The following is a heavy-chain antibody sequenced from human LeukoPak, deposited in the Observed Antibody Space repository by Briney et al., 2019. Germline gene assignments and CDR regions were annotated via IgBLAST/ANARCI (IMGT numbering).Heavy chain of an antibody. V-gene: IGHV3-23*01. D-gene: IGHD2-15*01. Sequence: PGGSLRLSCAASGFTFSNYAMSWVRQAPGKGLEWVSSITGSGGSTYYADSVKGRFTISRDNAKNSLYLQMNSLRVEDTAVYYCARVGCSGGRCPGYGMDVWGQGTTVTVSS. CDR1: GFTFSNYA. J-gene: IGHJ6*02. CDR3: ARVGCSGGRCPGYGMDV. CDR2: ITGSGGST.